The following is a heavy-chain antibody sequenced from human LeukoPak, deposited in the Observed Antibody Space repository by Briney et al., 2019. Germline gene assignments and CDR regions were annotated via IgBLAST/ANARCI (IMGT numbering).Heavy chain of an antibody. Sequence: PSETLSLTCTVSGASISSYYWSWIRQPPGKGLEWIGYIYYSGSTNYNPSLKSRVTISVDTSKNQFSLKLSSVTAADTAVYYCAREFSSIAVAGTAAFDIWGQGTMVTVSS. D-gene: IGHD6-19*01. V-gene: IGHV4-59*01. CDR1: GASISSYY. J-gene: IGHJ3*02. CDR3: AREFSSIAVAGTAAFDI. CDR2: IYYSGST.